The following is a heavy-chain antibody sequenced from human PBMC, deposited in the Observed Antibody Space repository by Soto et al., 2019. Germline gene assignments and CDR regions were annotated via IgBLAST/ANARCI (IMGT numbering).Heavy chain of an antibody. Sequence: PSETLSLTCTVSGGSISSYYCSWIRQPPGKGLEWIGYIYYSGSTNYNPSLKSRVTISVDTSKNQFSLKLSSVTAADTAVYYCARDAGRGAYGEDYFDYWGQGTLVTVSS. CDR1: GGSISSYY. CDR3: ARDAGRGAYGEDYFDY. D-gene: IGHD4-17*01. V-gene: IGHV4-59*01. CDR2: IYYSGST. J-gene: IGHJ4*02.